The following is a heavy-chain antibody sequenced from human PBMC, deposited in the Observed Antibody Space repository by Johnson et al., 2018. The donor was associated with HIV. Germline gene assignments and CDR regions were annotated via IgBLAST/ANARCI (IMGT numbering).Heavy chain of an antibody. CDR1: GFTFSSYV. D-gene: IGHD4-23*01. V-gene: IGHV3-23*04. J-gene: IGHJ3*02. CDR2: ISGSGGGT. CDR3: AKRATVVSGSPSDDVYLLQAFDI. Sequence: VHLVESGGGLVQPGGSLRLSCAASGFTFSSYVMSWVRQAPGKGLEWVSSISGSGGGTYYADSVRGRFTISRDNSKNTLNVQMHSLRVDDTAVYYCAKRATVVSGSPSDDVYLLQAFDIWGQGTMVTVSS.